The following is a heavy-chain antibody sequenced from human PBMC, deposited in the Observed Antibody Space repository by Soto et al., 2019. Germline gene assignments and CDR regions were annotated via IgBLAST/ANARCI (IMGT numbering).Heavy chain of an antibody. CDR3: AREDTFRSGFDY. V-gene: IGHV1-18*01. J-gene: IGHJ4*02. CDR2: ISTDTGNT. CDR1: GYPFSSNG. Sequence: QVQVVQSGTEMKKPGASVKVSCKASGYPFSSNGFSWVRQVPGQGLEWMGLISTDTGNTNYARKFQGRITMTADISTTTVYMELKSLRSDDTAFYYCAREDTFRSGFDYWGQGTQVIVSS. D-gene: IGHD3-10*01.